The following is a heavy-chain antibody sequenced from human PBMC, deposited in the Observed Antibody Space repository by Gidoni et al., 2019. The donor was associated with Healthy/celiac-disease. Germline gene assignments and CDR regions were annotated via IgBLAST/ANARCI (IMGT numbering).Heavy chain of an antibody. J-gene: IGHJ6*02. V-gene: IGHV3-33*01. CDR2: ICYDGSNK. CDR3: ARVDYYDSSGYYPGWGEGGYYYGMDV. D-gene: IGHD3-22*01. CDR1: GVTFSSDG. Sequence: QVQLVESGGGVVQPGGSLSLSCSASGVTFSSDGVHWVGPAPGKGLGGVAVICYDGSNKYYADSVKGRFTISRDNSKTTLYLQMNSLRSEDTAVYYCARVDYYDSSGYYPGWGEGGYYYGMDVWGQGTTVTVSS.